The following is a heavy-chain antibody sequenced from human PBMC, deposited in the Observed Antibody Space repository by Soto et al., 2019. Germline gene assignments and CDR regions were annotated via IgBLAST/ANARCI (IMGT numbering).Heavy chain of an antibody. CDR3: ARDTPTSYIVVVPPAGFDYYGMDV. Sequence: ASVKVSCKASGYTFTSYGISWVRQAPGQGLEWMGWISAYNGNTNYAQKLQGRVTMTTDTSTSTAYMELRSLRSDDTAVYYCARDTPTSYIVVVPPAGFDYYGMDVWGQGTTVTVSS. CDR1: GYTFTSYG. V-gene: IGHV1-18*01. CDR2: ISAYNGNT. J-gene: IGHJ6*02. D-gene: IGHD2-2*01.